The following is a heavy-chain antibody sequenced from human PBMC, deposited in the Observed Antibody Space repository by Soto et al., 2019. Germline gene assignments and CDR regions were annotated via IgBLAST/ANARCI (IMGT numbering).Heavy chain of an antibody. Sequence: ASGKVSCKASGYTFTSYYMHWVRQAPGQGLEWMGIINPSGGSTSYAQKFQGRVTMTRDTSTSTVYMELSSLRSEDTAVYYCARNXLSPMIVVRPLRYGMDVWGQGTTVTVSS. CDR1: GYTFTSYY. J-gene: IGHJ6*02. CDR2: INPSGGST. V-gene: IGHV1-46*01. CDR3: ARNXLSPMIVVRPLRYGMDV. D-gene: IGHD3-22*01.